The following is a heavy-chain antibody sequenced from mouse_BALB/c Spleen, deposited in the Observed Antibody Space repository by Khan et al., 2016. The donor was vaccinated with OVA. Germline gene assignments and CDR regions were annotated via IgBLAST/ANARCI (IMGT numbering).Heavy chain of an antibody. J-gene: IGHJ2*01. Sequence: EVKLLESGPGLLKPSQSLYLTCTVSGYSITSYYVWNLIRQLPGNKLEWRAYIGYSGSTTYNPYLRGRISITRDTSTNQVYLQLNSVTTEDTATYYSASGRLLLRYPDYFDYWGQGTPLTVSA. CDR1: GYSITSYYV. V-gene: IGHV3-2*02. CDR2: IGYSGST. CDR3: ASGRLLLRYPDYFDY. D-gene: IGHD1-1*01.